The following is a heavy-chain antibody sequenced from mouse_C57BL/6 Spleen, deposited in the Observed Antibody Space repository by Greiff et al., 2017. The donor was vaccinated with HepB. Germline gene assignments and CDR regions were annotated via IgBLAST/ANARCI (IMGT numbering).Heavy chain of an antibody. D-gene: IGHD2-12*01. CDR3: TKGAYYSFYYFDY. CDR2: IYPGNSDT. Sequence: VQLQQSGTVLARPGASVKMSCKTSGYTFTSYWMHWVKQRPGQGLEWIGAIYPGNSDTSYNQKFKGKAKLTAVTSASTAYMELSSLTHEDSAVYYCTKGAYYSFYYFDYWRQGTTLTVSS. J-gene: IGHJ2*01. V-gene: IGHV1-5*01. CDR1: GYTFTSYW.